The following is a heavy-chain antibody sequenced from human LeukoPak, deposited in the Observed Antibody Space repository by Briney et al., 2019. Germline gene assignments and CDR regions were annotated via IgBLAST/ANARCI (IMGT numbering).Heavy chain of an antibody. CDR3: ATGRNGVVPAPILGVGPWYNYHYMDV. CDR1: GGPSSGYY. Sequence: PEPLSPPCVVHGGPSSGYYWTWTRHPPGKGLEWIGEIVPSGTTNSTPSPKSRVTMSVDTSKNQFSLMVSSVTAADTAVYYCATGRNGVVPAPILGVGPWYNYHYMDVWGKGTTVTVSS. D-gene: IGHD2-2*02. V-gene: IGHV4-34*01. J-gene: IGHJ6*03. CDR2: IVPSGTT.